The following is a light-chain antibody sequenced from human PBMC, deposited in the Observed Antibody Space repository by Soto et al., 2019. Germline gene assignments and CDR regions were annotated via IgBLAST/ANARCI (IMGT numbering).Light chain of an antibody. Sequence: DIVMTQSPDSLAVSLGERATINCKSSQTVFYSSNNRNYLAWYQQKVGQPPKLLIYWASTRQAGVPDRFSGRGFGKTFTPPNNSLPAEGLGVFYLQKFYTPPVNFGGGTRGEIK. CDR3: QKFYTPPVN. CDR1: QTVFYSSNNRNY. V-gene: IGKV4-1*01. CDR2: WAS. J-gene: IGKJ4*01.